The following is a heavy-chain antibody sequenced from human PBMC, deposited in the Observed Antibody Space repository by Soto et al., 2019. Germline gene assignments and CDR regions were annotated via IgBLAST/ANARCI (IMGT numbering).Heavy chain of an antibody. Sequence: PGGSLRLSCAASGFTFSNAWMSWVRQAPGKGLEWVGRIKSKTDGGTTDYAAPVKGRFTISRDDSKNTLYLQMSSLKTEDTAVYYCTTEEAEWLVFWFDPWGQGTLVTVSS. CDR2: IKSKTDGGTT. D-gene: IGHD6-19*01. CDR1: GFTFSNAW. J-gene: IGHJ5*02. V-gene: IGHV3-15*01. CDR3: TTEEAEWLVFWFDP.